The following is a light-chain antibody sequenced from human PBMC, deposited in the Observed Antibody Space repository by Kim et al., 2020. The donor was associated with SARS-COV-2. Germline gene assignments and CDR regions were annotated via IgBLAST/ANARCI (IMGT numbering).Light chain of an antibody. CDR3: VSRDNSGNRLL. CDR2: GTD. Sequence: ALGQTVRITCRGDNIRRFHASWYQQRSGKAPILLIFGTDSRSSGIPDRFSGSTSGDVASLTIAGAQAADEADYYCVSRDNSGNRLLFGGGTQLTVL. J-gene: IGLJ2*01. CDR1: NIRRFH. V-gene: IGLV3-19*01.